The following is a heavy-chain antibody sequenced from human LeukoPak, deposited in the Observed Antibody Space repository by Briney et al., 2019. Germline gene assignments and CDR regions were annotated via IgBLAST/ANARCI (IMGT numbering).Heavy chain of an antibody. D-gene: IGHD3-22*01. CDR3: ARAEQSYYDSSGYDSLDY. CDR2: INAGNGNT. J-gene: IGHJ4*02. V-gene: IGHV1-3*01. CDR1: GYTFTSYA. Sequence: ASVKVSCKASGYTFTSYAMHWVRQAPGQRLEWMGWINAGNGNTKYSQKFQGRVTITRDTSASTAYMELSSLRSEDTAVYYCARAEQSYYDSSGYDSLDYWGQGTLVTVSS.